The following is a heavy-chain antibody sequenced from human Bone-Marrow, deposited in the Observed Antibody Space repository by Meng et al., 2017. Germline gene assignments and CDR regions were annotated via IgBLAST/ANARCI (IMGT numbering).Heavy chain of an antibody. CDR1: GFTFSSYG. J-gene: IGHJ6*02. CDR2: IKQDGSEK. Sequence: GGSLRLSCAASGFTFSSYGMHWVRQAPGKGLEWVANIKQDGSEKYYVDSVKGRFTISRDNAKNSLYLQMNSLRAEDTAVYYCARAPDMFEVLYYYYYGMDVWGQGTTVTVSS. D-gene: IGHD3-10*02. V-gene: IGHV3-7*01. CDR3: ARAPDMFEVLYYYYYGMDV.